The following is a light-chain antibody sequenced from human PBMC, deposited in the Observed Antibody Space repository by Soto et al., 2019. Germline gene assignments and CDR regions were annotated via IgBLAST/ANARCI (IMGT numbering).Light chain of an antibody. CDR1: SRDVGASDY. CDR3: FSHTSSSNV. Sequence: QSALTQPPSASGSPGQSVAISCTGTSRDVGASDYVSWYQQHSGKAPKLLLYEVNKRPSGVPDRFSGSKSGNTASLTVSALQADDEADYYCFSHTSSSNVLGTGTKLTVL. V-gene: IGLV2-8*01. CDR2: EVN. J-gene: IGLJ1*01.